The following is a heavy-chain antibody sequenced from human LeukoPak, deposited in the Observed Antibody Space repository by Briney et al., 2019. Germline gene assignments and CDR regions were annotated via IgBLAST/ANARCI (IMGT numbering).Heavy chain of an antibody. D-gene: IGHD6-19*01. CDR1: GFTFSSYS. Sequence: HAGGSLRLSCAASGFTFSSYSMNWVRQAPGKGLEWVSYISSSSSTIYYADSVKGRFTISRDNAKNSLYLQMNSLRAEDTAVYYCAREVPIAVADLGYWGQGTLVTVSS. CDR3: AREVPIAVADLGY. V-gene: IGHV3-48*01. CDR2: ISSSSSTI. J-gene: IGHJ4*02.